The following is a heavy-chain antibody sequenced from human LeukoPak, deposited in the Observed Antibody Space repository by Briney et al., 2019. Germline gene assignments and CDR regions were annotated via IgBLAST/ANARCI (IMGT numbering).Heavy chain of an antibody. J-gene: IGHJ4*02. Sequence: GGSLRLSCAASGFTVSSNYMSWVRQAPGKGLVWVSRIDSDGSTTSYADSVRGRFTISRDNAKNTLFLQMNSLRAEDTAAYYCARSVYDSGGYYRVLDYWGQGTLVTVSS. CDR2: IDSDGSTT. V-gene: IGHV3-74*01. CDR3: ARSVYDSGGYYRVLDY. CDR1: GFTVSSNY. D-gene: IGHD3-22*01.